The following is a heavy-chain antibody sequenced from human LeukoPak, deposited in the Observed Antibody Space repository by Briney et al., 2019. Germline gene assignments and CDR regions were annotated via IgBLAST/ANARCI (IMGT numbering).Heavy chain of an antibody. Sequence: GGSLRLSCAASGFTFSSYGMHWVRQAPGKGLEWVAVISYDGSNKFYADSVRGRFTISRDNSKNTLFLQMNSLRAEDTAVYYCARDKIVGPTKFDSWGQGTLVTVSS. CDR1: GFTFSSYG. CDR3: ARDKIVGPTKFDS. J-gene: IGHJ4*02. CDR2: ISYDGSNK. D-gene: IGHD1-26*01. V-gene: IGHV3-30*03.